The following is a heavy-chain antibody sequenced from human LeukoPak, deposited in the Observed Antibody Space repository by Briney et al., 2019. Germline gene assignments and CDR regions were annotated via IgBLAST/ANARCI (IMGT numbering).Heavy chain of an antibody. V-gene: IGHV3-30*18. D-gene: IGHD6-19*01. J-gene: IGHJ5*02. CDR1: GFTVSSNY. CDR3: AKDRQWRGFVNWFDP. CDR2: ISYDGSNK. Sequence: PGGFLRLSCAASGFTVSSNYMSWVRQAPGKGLEWVTVISYDGSNKYYADSVKGRFTVSRDNSKNTLYLQMNSLRAEDTAVYYCAKDRQWRGFVNWFDPWGQGTLVTVSS.